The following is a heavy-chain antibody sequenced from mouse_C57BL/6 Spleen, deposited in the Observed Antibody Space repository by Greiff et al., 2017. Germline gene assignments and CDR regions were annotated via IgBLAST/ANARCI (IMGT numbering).Heavy chain of an antibody. CDR3: ASLLGCAY. CDR2: IYPGSGNT. Sequence: QVQLQQSGPELVKPGASVKISCKASGYSFTRYYIHWVKQRPGQGLEWIGGIYPGSGNTKYNEKFKGKATLTADTSSSTAYMQLSSLTSEDSAVYYCASLLGCAYWGQGTLVTVSA. V-gene: IGHV1-66*01. J-gene: IGHJ3*01. CDR1: GYSFTRYY.